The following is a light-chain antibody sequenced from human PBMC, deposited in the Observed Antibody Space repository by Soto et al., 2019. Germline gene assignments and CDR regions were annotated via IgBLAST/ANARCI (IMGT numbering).Light chain of an antibody. V-gene: IGKV3-15*01. CDR3: QHYNSWPRIA. CDR1: QSASTN. J-gene: IGKJ5*01. CDR2: GAS. Sequence: EIVLTQSPVTLSVSPGERATLFCRASQSASTNLAWYQHKPGQAPRLLIYGASTRATAIPARFSGSGSGTEFTLTINSLESEDFAVYYYQHYNSWPRIAFGQGTRLEIK.